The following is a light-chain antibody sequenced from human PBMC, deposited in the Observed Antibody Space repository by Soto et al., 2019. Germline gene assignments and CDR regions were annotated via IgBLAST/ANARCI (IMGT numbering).Light chain of an antibody. CDR3: QQFGSSPGCT. CDR1: QSINSRY. V-gene: IGKV3-20*01. CDR2: GAS. Sequence: EIVLTQSPGTLSLSPGERATLSCRASQSINSRYLAWYQQQPGQAPRLLIYGASSRATSIPDRFSDSGSGTEFILTISRLEPEDFAVYYCQQFGSSPGCTFGPGTKVDIK. J-gene: IGKJ3*01.